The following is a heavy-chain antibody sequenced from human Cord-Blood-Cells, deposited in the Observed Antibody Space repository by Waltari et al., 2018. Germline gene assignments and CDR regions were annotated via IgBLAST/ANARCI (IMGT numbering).Heavy chain of an antibody. CDR1: GYTFTRYY. D-gene: IGHD7-27*01. J-gene: IGHJ3*02. CDR2: INPSGGST. Sequence: QVQLVQSGAEVKKPGASVKVSCQASGYTFTRYYMPWVRQAPGQGLEWMGIINPSGGSTSYAQKFQGRVTMTRDTSTSTVYMELSSLRSEDTAVYYCARAELGIYAFDIWGQGTMVTVSS. CDR3: ARAELGIYAFDI. V-gene: IGHV1-46*01.